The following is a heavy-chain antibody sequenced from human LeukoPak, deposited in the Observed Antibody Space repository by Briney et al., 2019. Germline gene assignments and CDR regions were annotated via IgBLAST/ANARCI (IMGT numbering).Heavy chain of an antibody. CDR3: ARGHSSGWYYFDY. J-gene: IGHJ4*02. CDR2: ISGSGGTT. D-gene: IGHD6-19*01. V-gene: IGHV3-23*01. CDR1: GFTFSTYA. Sequence: GGSLRLSCAASGFTFSTYAMNWVRQAPGKGLEWVSAISGSGGTTHYADSVKGRFIISRDNSKNTLSLQMNSLRAEDTAVYYCARGHSSGWYYFDYWGQGTLVTVSS.